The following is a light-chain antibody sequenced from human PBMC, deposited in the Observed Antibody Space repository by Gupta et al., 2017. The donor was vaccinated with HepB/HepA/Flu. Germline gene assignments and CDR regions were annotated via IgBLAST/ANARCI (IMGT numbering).Light chain of an antibody. J-gene: IGLJ2*01. V-gene: IGLV3-27*01. Sequence: SYELTQPSPVSVSPGQTARIPCSGDVLAKKYARWFQQKPGQAPVLVIYKDSEQPSGIPERFSGSSSGTTVTLTIGGAQVEDEADYYCYAAADNNVVFGGGTKLTVL. CDR2: KDS. CDR1: VLAKKY. CDR3: YAAADNNVV.